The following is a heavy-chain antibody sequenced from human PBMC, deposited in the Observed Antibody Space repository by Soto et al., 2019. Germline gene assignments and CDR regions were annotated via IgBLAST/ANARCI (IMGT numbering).Heavy chain of an antibody. J-gene: IGHJ4*02. V-gene: IGHV1-69*13. CDR3: ARDKGGYSGYAQGYFDY. CDR2: IMPIFGTT. D-gene: IGHD5-12*01. CDR1: GGTFSSYA. Sequence: SVKVSCKASGGTFSSYAISWVRQAPGQGLEWMGGIMPIFGTTNYAQKFQGRFTITADESTSTAYMELSSLRSEDTAVYYCARDKGGYSGYAQGYFDYWGQGTLVTVSS.